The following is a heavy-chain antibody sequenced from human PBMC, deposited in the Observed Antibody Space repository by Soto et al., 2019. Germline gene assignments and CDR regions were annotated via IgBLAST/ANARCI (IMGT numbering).Heavy chain of an antibody. V-gene: IGHV1-69*01. CDR1: GGTFSSFA. Sequence: QVQLVQSGAEVKKPGSSVKVSCKASGGTFSSFAISWVRQAPGQGLEWMGGIIPMLGTTKDAHKFQGRVTITADESTRTAYMELSSLRAEDTAVYYCARNLFRGGSYSVALNYFDYWGQGTLVTVSS. D-gene: IGHD1-26*01. J-gene: IGHJ4*02. CDR3: ARNLFRGGSYSVALNYFDY. CDR2: IIPMLGTT.